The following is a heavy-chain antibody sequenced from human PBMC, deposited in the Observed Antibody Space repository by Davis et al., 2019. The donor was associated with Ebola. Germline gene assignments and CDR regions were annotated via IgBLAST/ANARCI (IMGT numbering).Heavy chain of an antibody. CDR3: ARDPGIVVVIYYGMDV. V-gene: IGHV6-1*01. Sequence: SQTLSLTCAISGDSVSSNSAAWNWIRQSPSRGLEWLGRTYYRSKWYNDYAVSVKSRITINPDTSKNQFSLQLNSVAPEDTAVYYCARDPGIVVVIYYGMDVWGQGTTVTVSS. CDR1: GDSVSSNSAA. J-gene: IGHJ6*02. CDR2: TYYRSKWYN. D-gene: IGHD2-21*01.